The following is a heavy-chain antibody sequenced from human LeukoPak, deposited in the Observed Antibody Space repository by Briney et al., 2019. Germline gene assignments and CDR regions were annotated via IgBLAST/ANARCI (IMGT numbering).Heavy chain of an antibody. V-gene: IGHV4-31*03. Sequence: PSQTLSLTCTVSGGSISSGGYYWSWIRQHPGKGLEWIGYIYYSGSTYYNPSLKSRVTISVDTSKNQFSLKLSSVTAADTAVYYXARDXGYCSSTSCYYYGMDVWGQGTTVTVSS. CDR2: IYYSGST. D-gene: IGHD2-2*01. CDR3: ARDXGYCSSTSCYYYGMDV. J-gene: IGHJ6*02. CDR1: GGSISSGGYY.